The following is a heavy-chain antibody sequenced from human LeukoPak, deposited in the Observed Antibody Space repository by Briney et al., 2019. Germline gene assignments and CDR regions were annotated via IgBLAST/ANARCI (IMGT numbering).Heavy chain of an antibody. CDR3: ARDPNGNLHFDY. CDR1: GVIVSNSY. J-gene: IGHJ4*02. Sequence: PGGSLRLSCAASGVIVSNSYMNWVRQAPGEGLGWVSVIYYNGNTFYADSVMGRFTISRDNSKNTLYLQMNSLRAEDTAVYYCARDPNGNLHFDYWGQGTLVTVSS. D-gene: IGHD2-8*01. CDR2: IYYNGNT. V-gene: IGHV3-53*01.